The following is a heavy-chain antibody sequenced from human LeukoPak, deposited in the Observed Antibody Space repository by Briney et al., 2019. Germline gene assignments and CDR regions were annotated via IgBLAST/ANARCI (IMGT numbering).Heavy chain of an antibody. CDR2: INHSGST. CDR1: GGSFSGYY. D-gene: IGHD6-13*01. V-gene: IGHV4-34*01. J-gene: IGHJ4*02. CDR3: ARVGRAAAGPSARYSAFRY. Sequence: SETLSLTCAVYGGSFSGYYWSWIRQPPGKGLEWIGEINHSGSTNYNPSLKSRVTISVDTSKNQFSLKLSSVTAGDTAVYYCARVGRAAAGPSARYSAFRYWGQGTLVTVSS.